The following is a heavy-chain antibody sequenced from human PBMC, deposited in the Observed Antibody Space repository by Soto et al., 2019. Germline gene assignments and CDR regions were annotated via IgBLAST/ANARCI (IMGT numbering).Heavy chain of an antibody. D-gene: IGHD5-12*01. Sequence: ASVKVSCKASGYTFTSYDINWVRQATGQGLEWMGWMNPNSGNTGYAQKFQGRVTMTRNTSTSTAYMELSSLRSEDTAVYYCARGVVATIQYFDYWGQGTPVTLSS. J-gene: IGHJ4*02. CDR3: ARGVVATIQYFDY. V-gene: IGHV1-8*01. CDR2: MNPNSGNT. CDR1: GYTFTSYD.